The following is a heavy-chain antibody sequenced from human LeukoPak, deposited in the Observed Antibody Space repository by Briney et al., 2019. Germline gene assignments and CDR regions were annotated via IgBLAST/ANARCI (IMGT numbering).Heavy chain of an antibody. J-gene: IGHJ5*02. D-gene: IGHD2-2*01. Sequence: ASVKVSCKASGYAFTGYYMHWVRQAPGQGLEWMGWINPNSGGTNYAQKFQGWVTMTRDTSISTAYMELSRLRSDDTAVYYCAREFHCSSTSCYGYNWFDPWGQGTLVTVSS. CDR3: AREFHCSSTSCYGYNWFDP. CDR2: INPNSGGT. V-gene: IGHV1-2*04. CDR1: GYAFTGYY.